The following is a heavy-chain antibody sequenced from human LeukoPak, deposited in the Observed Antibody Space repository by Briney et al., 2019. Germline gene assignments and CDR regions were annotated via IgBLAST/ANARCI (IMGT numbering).Heavy chain of an antibody. CDR1: GFTFSGHW. CDR2: ITPDGNAA. CDR3: TRSGYSNGYDY. D-gene: IGHD2-15*01. Sequence: PGGSLRLSCVASGFTFSGHWMHWVRQVPGEGLMAVSRITPDGNAAAYADSVEGRFTISRDNAKNTLYLEMNSLTAEDTALYHCTRSGYSNGYDYWGQGTLVTVSS. J-gene: IGHJ4*02. V-gene: IGHV3-74*03.